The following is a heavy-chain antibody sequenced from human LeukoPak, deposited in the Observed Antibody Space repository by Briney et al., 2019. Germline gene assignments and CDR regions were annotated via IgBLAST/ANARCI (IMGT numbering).Heavy chain of an antibody. CDR3: ARGIWYSFDY. Sequence: PSGTLSLTCVVSGGSISSHNWWSWVRQPPGKGLEWIGEIYHGGTTNYNPSLKSRVTILVDKSKNQFSLILSSVTAADTAVYYCARGIWYSFDYWGQGTLVTVSS. J-gene: IGHJ4*02. V-gene: IGHV4-4*02. D-gene: IGHD2-15*01. CDR1: GGSISSHNW. CDR2: IYHGGTT.